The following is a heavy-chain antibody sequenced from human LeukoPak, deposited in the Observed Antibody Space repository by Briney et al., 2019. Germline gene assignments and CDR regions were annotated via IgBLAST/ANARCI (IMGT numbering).Heavy chain of an antibody. J-gene: IGHJ6*03. CDR2: INLNNGDT. Sequence: ASVKVSCKASGYTFTGYYMHWVRQAPGQGLEWLGWINLNNGDTQYAQKFQGRVTMTRDTSISTAYMDLSRLTSDDTAVYYCARTTEGGYTYDCFYYYYMDVWGKGTTVTISS. CDR3: ARTTEGGYTYDCFYYYYMDV. D-gene: IGHD5-18*01. V-gene: IGHV1-2*02. CDR1: GYTFTGYY.